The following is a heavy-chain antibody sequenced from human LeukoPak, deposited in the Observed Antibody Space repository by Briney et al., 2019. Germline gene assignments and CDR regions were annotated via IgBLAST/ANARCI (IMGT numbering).Heavy chain of an antibody. CDR1: GGSISSNTYY. J-gene: IGHJ4*02. Sequence: SETLSLTCTVSGGSISSNTYYWGWIRQPPGKGLEWIGSIYYSGSTYYNPSLKSRVTISVDKSKNQFSLKLSSVTAADTAVYYCARIGYCSSTSCYRIIDYWGQGNLVTVSS. CDR2: IYYSGST. D-gene: IGHD2-2*02. V-gene: IGHV4-39*07. CDR3: ARIGYCSSTSCYRIIDY.